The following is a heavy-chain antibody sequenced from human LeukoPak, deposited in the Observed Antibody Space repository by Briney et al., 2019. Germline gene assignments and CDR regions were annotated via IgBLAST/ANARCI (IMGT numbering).Heavy chain of an antibody. CDR2: ISQDVINT. Sequence: AFISQDVINTYYAGSVKRRFTISRDNSENTLYLQMNSLRAEDTAVYYCSRDGEHGYNDIDYWGQGTLVTVSS. D-gene: IGHD5-24*01. V-gene: IGHV3-30-3*01. J-gene: IGHJ4*02. CDR3: SRDGEHGYNDIDY.